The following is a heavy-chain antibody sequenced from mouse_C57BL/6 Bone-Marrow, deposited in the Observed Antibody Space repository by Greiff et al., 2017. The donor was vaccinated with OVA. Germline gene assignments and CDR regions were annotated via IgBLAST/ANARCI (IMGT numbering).Heavy chain of an antibody. J-gene: IGHJ2*01. CDR1: GYTFTDYY. Sequence: VQLMESGPVLVKPGASVKMSCKASGYTFTDYYMNWVKQSHGKSLEWIGVINPYNGGTSYNQKFKGKATLTVDKSSSTAYMELNSLTSEDSAVYYWAREGYWGGFYYFDYWGQGTTLTVSS. CDR3: AREGYWGGFYYFDY. CDR2: INPYNGGT. V-gene: IGHV1-19*01. D-gene: IGHD4-1*01.